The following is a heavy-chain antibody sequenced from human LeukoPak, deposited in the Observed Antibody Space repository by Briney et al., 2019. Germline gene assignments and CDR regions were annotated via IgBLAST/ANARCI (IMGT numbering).Heavy chain of an antibody. CDR2: ISSSSYI. CDR3: ARGSYGAYDS. J-gene: IGHJ4*02. V-gene: IGHV3-21*04. Sequence: GGSLRLSCAASGFTFSSYSMNWVRQAPGKGLEWVSSISSSSYIYYADSVKGRFTISRDNPKNSLYLQMNYLRAEDTAVYYCARGSYGAYDSWGQGNLVTVSS. D-gene: IGHD4/OR15-4a*01. CDR1: GFTFSSYS.